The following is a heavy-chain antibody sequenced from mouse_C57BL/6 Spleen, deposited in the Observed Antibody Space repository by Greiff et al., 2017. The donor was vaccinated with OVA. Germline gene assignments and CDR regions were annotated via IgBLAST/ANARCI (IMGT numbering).Heavy chain of an antibody. Sequence: QVQLQQPGAELVKPGASVKLSCKASGYTFTSYWMQWVKQRPGQGLEWIGEIDPSDSYTNYNQKFKGKATLTVDTSSSTAYMQLSSLTSEDSAVYYCARGPYGNYGYWGQGTTPTVSS. V-gene: IGHV1-50*01. D-gene: IGHD2-1*01. CDR1: GYTFTSYW. CDR3: ARGPYGNYGY. J-gene: IGHJ2*01. CDR2: IDPSDSYT.